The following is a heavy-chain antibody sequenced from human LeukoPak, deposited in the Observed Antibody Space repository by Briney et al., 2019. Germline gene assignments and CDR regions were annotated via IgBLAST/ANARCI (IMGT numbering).Heavy chain of an antibody. Sequence: GGSLRLSCAASGFTFSSYMNWVRQAPGKGLEWVSSITSSSGYIYYADSVKGRFTISRDNAKSSLFLQMNSLRAEDTAVYFCAREVRGLDYWGQGTLVTVSS. CDR2: ITSSSGYI. CDR1: GFTFSSY. V-gene: IGHV3-21*01. J-gene: IGHJ4*02. D-gene: IGHD3-10*01. CDR3: AREVRGLDY.